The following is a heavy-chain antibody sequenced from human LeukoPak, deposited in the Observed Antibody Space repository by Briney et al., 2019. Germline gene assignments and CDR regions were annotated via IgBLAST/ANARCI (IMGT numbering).Heavy chain of an antibody. D-gene: IGHD3-10*02. CDR3: AELGITMIGGV. CDR1: GFTFSNYW. V-gene: IGHV3-7*01. CDR2: IKEDGSEK. Sequence: GGSLRLSCAASGFTFSNYWMSWVRKAPGEGLEWVANIKEDGSEKYYVDSVKGRFTISRDNAKNSLYLQMNSLRAEDTAVYYCAELGITMIGGVWGKGTTVTISS. J-gene: IGHJ6*04.